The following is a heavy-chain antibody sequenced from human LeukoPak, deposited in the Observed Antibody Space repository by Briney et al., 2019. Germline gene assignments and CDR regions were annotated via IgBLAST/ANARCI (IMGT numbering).Heavy chain of an antibody. V-gene: IGHV4-31*03. Sequence: ASETLSLTCTVSGGSISSGGYYWRWIRQHPGKGLEWIGYIYYSGSTYYNPSLKSRVTISVDTSKNQFSLKLSSVTAADTAVYYCARSGAYDSSGFDYWGQGTLVTVSS. D-gene: IGHD3-22*01. CDR3: ARSGAYDSSGFDY. CDR1: GGSISSGGYY. J-gene: IGHJ4*02. CDR2: IYYSGST.